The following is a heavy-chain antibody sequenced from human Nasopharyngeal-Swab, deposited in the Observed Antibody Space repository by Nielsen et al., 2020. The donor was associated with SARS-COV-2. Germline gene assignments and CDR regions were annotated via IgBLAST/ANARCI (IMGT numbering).Heavy chain of an antibody. V-gene: IGHV1-46*01. CDR1: GYTFTRYY. J-gene: IGHJ5*02. CDR2: INPGGGSA. D-gene: IGHD2-15*01. CDR3: ARGGDPREVVAATDCFDP. Sequence: ASVKVSCKASGYTFTRYYIHWVRQAPGQGLEWMGIINPGGGSARYSQNFQGRVTMTRATSTSTVYMELSSLRSEDTAVYYCARGGDPREVVAATDCFDPWGQGTLVTVSS.